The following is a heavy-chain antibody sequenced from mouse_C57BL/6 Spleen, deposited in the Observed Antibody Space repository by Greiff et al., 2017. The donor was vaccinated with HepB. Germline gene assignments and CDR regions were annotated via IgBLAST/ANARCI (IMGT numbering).Heavy chain of an antibody. J-gene: IGHJ1*03. CDR3: ASYDYDGGDWYFDV. CDR1: GFSLPSYA. V-gene: IGHV2-9-1*01. Sequence: VQLQESGPGLVAPSQSLSITCTVSGFSLPSYAISWVRQPPGKGLEWLGVIWTGGGTNYNSALKSRLSISKDNSKSQVFLKMNSLQTDDTARYYCASYDYDGGDWYFDVWGTGTTVTVSS. D-gene: IGHD2-4*01. CDR2: IWTGGGT.